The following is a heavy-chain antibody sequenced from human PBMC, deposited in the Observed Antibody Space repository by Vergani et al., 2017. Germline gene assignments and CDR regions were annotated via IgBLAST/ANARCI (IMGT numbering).Heavy chain of an antibody. CDR2: INHSGST. V-gene: IGHV4/OR15-8*01. J-gene: IGHJ4*02. CDR3: ARGFTVRGVIDY. Sequence: QVQLQESGPGLVKPSETLTLTCDVSDSSIMTNPYWGWFRQSPGKGLEWIGEINHSGSTNYNPSLKSRVTISVDTSKNQFSLKLSSVTAADTAVYYCARGFTVRGVIDYWGQGTLVTVSS. D-gene: IGHD3-10*01. CDR1: DSSIMTNPY.